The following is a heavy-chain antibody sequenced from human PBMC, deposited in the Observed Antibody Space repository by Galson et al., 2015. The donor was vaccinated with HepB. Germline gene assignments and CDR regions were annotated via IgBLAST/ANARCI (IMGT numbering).Heavy chain of an antibody. D-gene: IGHD3-10*01. CDR3: ARGFRGGYYGSGSYFDY. V-gene: IGHV3-33*08. Sequence: SLRLSCAASGFTFSSYGMYWVRQAPGKGLEWVAVIWYDGSNKYYADSVKGRFTISRDNSKNTLYLQMNSLRAEDTAVYYCARGFRGGYYGSGSYFDYWGQGTLVTVSS. J-gene: IGHJ4*02. CDR2: IWYDGSNK. CDR1: GFTFSSYG.